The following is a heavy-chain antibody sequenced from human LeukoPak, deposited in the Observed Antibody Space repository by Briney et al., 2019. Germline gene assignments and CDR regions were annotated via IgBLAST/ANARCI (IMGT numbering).Heavy chain of an antibody. CDR2: IYNSGST. J-gene: IGHJ4*02. V-gene: IGHV4-39*07. Sequence: SETLSLTCTVSGGSISSSYYYWGWIRQPPGKGLEWIGSIYNSGSTHYNPSLKSRVTISVDTSKNQFSLKLSSVTAADTAVYYCARGPSGDGYNYGWGQGTLVTVSS. CDR3: ARGPSGDGYNYG. D-gene: IGHD5-24*01. CDR1: GGSISSSYYY.